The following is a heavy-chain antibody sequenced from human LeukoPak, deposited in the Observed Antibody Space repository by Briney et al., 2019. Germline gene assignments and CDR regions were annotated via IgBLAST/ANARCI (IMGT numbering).Heavy chain of an antibody. CDR3: ARDCFDSYGYGCFDY. CDR2: ISPDGSST. V-gene: IGHV3-74*01. J-gene: IGHJ4*02. Sequence: GGSLRLSCATSGFTFNSYWMHWVRQAPGKGLAWVSYISPDGSSTNYADSVKGRFTISRDNSKNTLYLQMNNLRSEDMAVYYCARDCFDSYGYGCFDYWGQGTLVTVSS. CDR1: GFTFNSYW. D-gene: IGHD5-18*01.